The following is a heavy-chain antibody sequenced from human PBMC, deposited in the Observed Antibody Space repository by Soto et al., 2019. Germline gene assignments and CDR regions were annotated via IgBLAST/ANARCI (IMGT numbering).Heavy chain of an antibody. CDR2: IIPIFGTA. J-gene: IGHJ6*02. D-gene: IGHD3-22*01. CDR1: GGTFSSYA. CDR3: ARDKVGYYDSSGYYRVSVPPDYYYGMDV. Sequence: QVQLVQSGAEVKKPGSSVKVSCKASGGTFSSYAISWVRQAPGQGLEWMGGIIPIFGTANYAQKFQGRVTITADESTSTADMDLSSLRSEDTAVYYCARDKVGYYDSSGYYRVSVPPDYYYGMDVWGQGTTVTVSS. V-gene: IGHV1-69*01.